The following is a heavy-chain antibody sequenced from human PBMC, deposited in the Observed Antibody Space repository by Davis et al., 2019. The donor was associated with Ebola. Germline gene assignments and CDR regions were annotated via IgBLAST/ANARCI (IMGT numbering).Heavy chain of an antibody. J-gene: IGHJ4*02. CDR2: IYYRGST. D-gene: IGHD5-24*01. CDR1: GGSVSNYY. CDR3: ARVGGDGSSYLEAFDS. V-gene: IGHV4-59*08. Sequence: MPSETLSLTCTVSGGSVSNYYWSWIRQPPGKGLEWIGYIYYRGSTNYNPSLKSRVTISVDTSKNQFSLKLSSVTAADTAVYYCARVGGDGSSYLEAFDSWGQGTLVTVSS.